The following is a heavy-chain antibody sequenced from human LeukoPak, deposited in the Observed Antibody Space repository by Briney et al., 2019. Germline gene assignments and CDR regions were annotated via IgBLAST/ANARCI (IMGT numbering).Heavy chain of an antibody. Sequence: GGSLRLSCAASGFTFSNYAMGWVRQAPGKGLEWVSAISGSGGHTYYADSVKGRFTISRDNSKNTLFLQMNSLRAEDTAVYYCAKGGSMVRGVPGPFDYWGQGTLVTVSS. V-gene: IGHV3-23*01. CDR1: GFTFSNYA. D-gene: IGHD3-10*01. CDR2: ISGSGGHT. J-gene: IGHJ4*02. CDR3: AKGGSMVRGVPGPFDY.